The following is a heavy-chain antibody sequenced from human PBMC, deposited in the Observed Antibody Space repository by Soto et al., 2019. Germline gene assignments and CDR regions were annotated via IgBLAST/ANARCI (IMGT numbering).Heavy chain of an antibody. CDR1: GFTVSSNY. CDR2: IYRDSST. J-gene: IGHJ4*02. V-gene: IGHV3-66*01. CDR3: ASAPYSSAWTAETDS. Sequence: GGSLRLSCAASGFTVSSNYMSWVRQAPGKGLQWVSVIYRDSSTYYADPVKGRFTISRDNSKNTLYLQMNSLRAEDTAVYYCASAPYSSAWTAETDSWGQGTLVTVSS. D-gene: IGHD6-19*01.